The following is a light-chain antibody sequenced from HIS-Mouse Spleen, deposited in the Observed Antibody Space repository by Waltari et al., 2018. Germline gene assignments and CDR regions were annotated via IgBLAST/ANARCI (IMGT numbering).Light chain of an antibody. CDR1: SSDVGGYNY. CDR2: DVS. V-gene: IGLV2-11*01. J-gene: IGLJ2*01. Sequence: QSALTQPRSVSGSPGHSVTISCTGTSSDVGGYNYVSWYQQHPGKAPKLMIYDVSKRPSGVPDRFSGSKSGNTASLTISGLQAEDEADYYCCSYAGSYTLVFGGGPS. CDR3: CSYAGSYTLV.